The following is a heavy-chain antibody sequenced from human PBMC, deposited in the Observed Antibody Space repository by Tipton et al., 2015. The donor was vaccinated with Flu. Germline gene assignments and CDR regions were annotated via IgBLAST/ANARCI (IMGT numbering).Heavy chain of an antibody. CDR3: ARDTRGTSYYDYIWGSYRYRYWYFDL. D-gene: IGHD3-16*02. CDR1: GGSISSSSYY. CDR2: IYYSGST. Sequence: LRLSCTVSGGSISSSSYYWGWIRQPPGNGLEWIGCIYYSGSTYYNPSLKSRVTISVDTSKNQFSLKLSSVTAADTAVYYCARDTRGTSYYDYIWGSYRYRYWYFDLWGRVTLVTVSA. V-gene: IGHV4-39*07. J-gene: IGHJ2*01.